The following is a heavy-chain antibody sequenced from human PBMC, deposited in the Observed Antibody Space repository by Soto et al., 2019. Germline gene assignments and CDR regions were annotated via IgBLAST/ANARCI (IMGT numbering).Heavy chain of an antibody. CDR2: IYHTGNT. Sequence: QVRLHESGPGLVKPSETLSLTCTVSTDSFNDYYWSWIRQPPGKGLEWIGSIYHTGNTNYNPSLESRVSISVDTSKIHFYLSLSSVTAADTAVYYCARDVGIHDAFDIWGQGTLVTVSS. CDR1: TDSFNDYY. CDR3: ARDVGIHDAFDI. V-gene: IGHV4-59*13. D-gene: IGHD5-18*01. J-gene: IGHJ3*02.